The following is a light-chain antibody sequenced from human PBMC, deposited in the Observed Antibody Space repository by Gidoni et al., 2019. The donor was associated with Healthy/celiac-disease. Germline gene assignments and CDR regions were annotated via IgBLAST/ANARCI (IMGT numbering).Light chain of an antibody. CDR1: SSNVGSNT. V-gene: IGLV1-44*01. Sequence: QSVLTQPPSASGTPGPRVTISCSGSSSNVGSNTVNWYQQLPGTAPKLHIYSNNQRPSGVPDRFSGSKSGTSASLAISGLQSEDEADYYCAAWDDSLNAPHVVFGGGTKLTVL. CDR2: SNN. J-gene: IGLJ2*01. CDR3: AAWDDSLNAPHVV.